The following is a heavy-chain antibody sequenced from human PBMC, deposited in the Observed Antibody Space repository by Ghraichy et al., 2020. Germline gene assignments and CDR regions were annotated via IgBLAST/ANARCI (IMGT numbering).Heavy chain of an antibody. D-gene: IGHD2-2*03. CDR2: IRQDGNEK. J-gene: IGHJ4*02. V-gene: IGHV3-7*01. CDR3: ARELDCFDY. CDR1: GFTFSSHW. Sequence: GESLNISCAASGFTFSSHWMSWVRQAPGKGLEWVANIRQDGNEKYYVDSVKGRFTISRDNAKNSVYLQMNSLRAEDTAVYYCARELDCFDYWGQGTLVTVSS.